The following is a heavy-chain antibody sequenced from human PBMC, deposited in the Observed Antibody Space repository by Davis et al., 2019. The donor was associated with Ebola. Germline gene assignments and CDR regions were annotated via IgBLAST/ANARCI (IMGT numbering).Heavy chain of an antibody. D-gene: IGHD3-16*01. Sequence: AASVKVSCKASGYTFTSYGITWVRQAPGQGFEWMGGIIPIFRTTNYAQSFRGRVTITADQSASTAYMELRSLRSEDTATYYCARSHLLITFGGSIITHFDYWGQGTLVTVSS. CDR1: GYTFTSYG. J-gene: IGHJ4*02. V-gene: IGHV1-69*13. CDR3: ARSHLLITFGGSIITHFDY. CDR2: IIPIFRTT.